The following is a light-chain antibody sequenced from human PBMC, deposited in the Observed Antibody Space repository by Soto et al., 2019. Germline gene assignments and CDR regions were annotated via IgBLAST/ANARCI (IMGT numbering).Light chain of an antibody. Sequence: QSVLTQPPSVSAAPGQEVTISCSGSSSNIAANSVSWYQHLPGTAPKLLIYDTDRPPSGIPARFSGSKSGTSATLGITGLQTGEEAEDDCGEVDTSLGVYVFGSGTKGT. V-gene: IGLV1-51*01. CDR2: DTD. J-gene: IGLJ1*01. CDR3: GEVDTSLGVYV. CDR1: SSNIAANS.